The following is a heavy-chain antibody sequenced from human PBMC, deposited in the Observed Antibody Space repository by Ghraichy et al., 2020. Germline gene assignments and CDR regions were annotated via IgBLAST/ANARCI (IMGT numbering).Heavy chain of an antibody. CDR3: ARALVGRSTSWHMDV. CDR2: INAGNGNT. D-gene: IGHD2-2*01. Sequence: ASVKVSCKASGYTFTSYAMHWVRQAPGQRLEWMGWINAGNGNTKYSQKFQGRVTITRDTSASTAYMELSSLRSEDTAVYYCARALVGRSTSWHMDVWGKGTTVTVSS. CDR1: GYTFTSYA. V-gene: IGHV1-3*01. J-gene: IGHJ6*03.